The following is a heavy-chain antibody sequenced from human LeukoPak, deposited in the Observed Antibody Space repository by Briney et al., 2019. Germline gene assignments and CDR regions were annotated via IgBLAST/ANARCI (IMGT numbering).Heavy chain of an antibody. Sequence: ASVKVSCKASGYTFTGYYMHWVRQAPGQGLEWMGRINPNSGGTNYAQKFQGRVTMTRDTSISTAYMELSRLRSDDTAVYYCARESYDFWSGYYNYYYYGMDVWGQGTTVTVSS. CDR2: INPNSGGT. V-gene: IGHV1-2*06. J-gene: IGHJ6*02. CDR1: GYTFTGYY. D-gene: IGHD3-3*01. CDR3: ARESYDFWSGYYNYYYYGMDV.